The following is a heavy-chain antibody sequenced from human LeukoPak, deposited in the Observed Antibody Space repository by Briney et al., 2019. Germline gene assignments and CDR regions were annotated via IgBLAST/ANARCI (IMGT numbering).Heavy chain of an antibody. V-gene: IGHV4-39*07. CDR2: INHSGST. CDR3: ARGVVVVVAATYFDY. J-gene: IGHJ4*02. D-gene: IGHD2-15*01. Sequence: PSETLSLTCTVSGGSISSGGYYWSWIRQPPGKGLEWIGEINHSGSTNYNPSLKSRVTISVDTSKNQFSLKLSSVTAADTAVYYCARGVVVVVAATYFDYWGQGTLVTVSS. CDR1: GGSISSGGYY.